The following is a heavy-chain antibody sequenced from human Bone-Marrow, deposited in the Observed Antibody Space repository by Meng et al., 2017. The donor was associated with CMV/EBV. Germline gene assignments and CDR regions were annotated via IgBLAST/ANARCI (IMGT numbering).Heavy chain of an antibody. CDR3: AQSKLRFLELLLSENWFDP. Sequence: SGPTLVKPTQTLTLTCTFSGFSLSTSGVGVGWIRQPPGKALEWLALIYWNDDKRYSPSLKSRLTITKDTSKNQVVLTMTNMDPVDTATYYCAQSKLRFLELLLSENWFDPWGQGTLVTVSS. D-gene: IGHD3-3*01. CDR2: IYWNDDK. CDR1: GFSLSTSGVG. V-gene: IGHV2-5*01. J-gene: IGHJ5*02.